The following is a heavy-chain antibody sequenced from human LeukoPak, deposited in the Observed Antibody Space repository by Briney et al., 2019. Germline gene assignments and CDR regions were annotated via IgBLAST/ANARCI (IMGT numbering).Heavy chain of an antibody. CDR3: ARDELYYDGRYYPCAFDI. Sequence: GGSLRLSCAASGFTFEDYGMSWVRQAPGKGLEWVAGISRNGGTTGHADSVKGRFTISRDNAEKSLFLQMKTLRAEDTALYYCARDELYYDGRYYPCAFDIWGQGTMVTVSS. CDR2: ISRNGGTT. CDR1: GFTFEDYG. D-gene: IGHD3-22*01. V-gene: IGHV3-20*04. J-gene: IGHJ3*02.